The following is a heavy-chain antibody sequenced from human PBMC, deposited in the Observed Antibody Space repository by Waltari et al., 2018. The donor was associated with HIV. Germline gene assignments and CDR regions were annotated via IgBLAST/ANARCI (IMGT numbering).Heavy chain of an antibody. D-gene: IGHD5-12*01. J-gene: IGHJ3*02. CDR1: RFTFSSYS. Sequence: EVQLVESGGGLVKPGGSLRLSCAASRFTFSSYSMNWVGQAPGKGLEWVSSISSGSVYIYYADSVKGRFTISRDNAKNSLYLQMNSLRAEDTAVYYCARDEAEMATLTAFDIWGQGTMVTVSS. CDR2: ISSGSVYI. CDR3: ARDEAEMATLTAFDI. V-gene: IGHV3-21*01.